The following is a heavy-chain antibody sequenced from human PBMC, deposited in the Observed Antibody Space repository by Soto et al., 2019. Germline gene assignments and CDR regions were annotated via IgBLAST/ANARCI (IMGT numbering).Heavy chain of an antibody. CDR1: GGTFSSYT. J-gene: IGHJ4*02. D-gene: IGHD2-15*01. Sequence: QVQLVQSGAEVKKPGSSVKVSCTASGGTFSSYTISWVRQAPGQGLEWMGRIIPILGIANYAQKFQGRVTITADKSPSTAYMELSSLRSEDTAVYYCARERGQDIVVVVAATYFVYLGQGTLVTVSS. CDR3: ARERGQDIVVVVAATYFVY. CDR2: IIPILGIA. V-gene: IGHV1-69*08.